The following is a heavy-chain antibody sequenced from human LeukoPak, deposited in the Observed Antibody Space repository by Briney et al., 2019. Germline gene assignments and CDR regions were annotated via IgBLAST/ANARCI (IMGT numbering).Heavy chain of an antibody. D-gene: IGHD3-16*01. V-gene: IGHV3-23*01. CDR3: VKFAPRILSADWFEP. CDR2: IGGSNVPNT. Sequence: GGSLRLSSAASGFIFSNSGLSWVRLAPGQGLEWGSAIGGSNVPNTWYADAVKGPFTISRHQSKSTLYLHMGSLRAEDTALYYCVKFAPRILSADWFEPWGQGTLVTVSS. J-gene: IGHJ5*02. CDR1: GFIFSNSG.